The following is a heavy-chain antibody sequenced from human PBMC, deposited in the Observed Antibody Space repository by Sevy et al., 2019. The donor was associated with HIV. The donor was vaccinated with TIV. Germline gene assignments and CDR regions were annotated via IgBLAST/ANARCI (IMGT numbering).Heavy chain of an antibody. CDR1: GGSISSYY. V-gene: IGHV4-59*13. CDR3: AGEGGEYYYDSSGDFGGRYYFDY. D-gene: IGHD3-22*01. Sequence: SETLSLTCTVSGGSISSYYWSWIRQPPGKGLEWIGYIYYSGSTNYNPSLKSRVTISVDTSKNQFSLKLSSVTAADTAVYYCAGEGGEYYYDSSGDFGGRYYFDYWGQGTLVTVSS. CDR2: IYYSGST. J-gene: IGHJ4*02.